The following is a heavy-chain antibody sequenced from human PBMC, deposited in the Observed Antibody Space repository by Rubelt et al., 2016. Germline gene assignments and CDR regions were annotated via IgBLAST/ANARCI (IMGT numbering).Heavy chain of an antibody. Sequence: QVQLVQSGAEVRKPGASVRVSCKGQGLEWMGRIRPNSGDTNYAQNFQGRVTMTRNTSMTTAYLELSSLTSDDTAVYYCVREDDGAWRYLEYWGQGTLVTVSS. V-gene: IGHV1-2*06. D-gene: IGHD4-17*01. CDR2: IRPNSGDT. J-gene: IGHJ4*02. CDR3: VREDDGAWRYLEY.